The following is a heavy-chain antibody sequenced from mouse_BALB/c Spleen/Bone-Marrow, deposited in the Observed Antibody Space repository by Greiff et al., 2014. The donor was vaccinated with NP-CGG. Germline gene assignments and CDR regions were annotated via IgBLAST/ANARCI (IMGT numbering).Heavy chain of an antibody. CDR1: GFNIKDTY. J-gene: IGHJ2*01. V-gene: IGHV14-3*02. CDR2: IDPVSGNT. Sequence: VQLQQSGAELVKPGAPVKLSCTASGFNIKDTYMHWVKQRPEQGLEWIGRIDPVSGNTKYDPKFQGKATITADTSSNTAYLQLSSLTSEDTAVYYCARYYYGSSYFDYWGQGTTLTVSS. D-gene: IGHD1-1*01. CDR3: ARYYYGSSYFDY.